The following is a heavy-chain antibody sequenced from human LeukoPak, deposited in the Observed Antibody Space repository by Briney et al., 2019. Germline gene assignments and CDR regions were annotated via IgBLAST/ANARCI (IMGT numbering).Heavy chain of an antibody. D-gene: IGHD3-22*01. Sequence: ASVKVSCKASGYTFTSHDINWVRQANGQGLELMGWMNPNNGNTGYAQKFQGRVTMIRNTSISTAYMELSSLRSEDTAVYYCARGRGDYDSSGYFRDDAFDIWGQGTMVTVSS. CDR2: MNPNNGNT. J-gene: IGHJ3*02. CDR3: ARGRGDYDSSGYFRDDAFDI. CDR1: GYTFTSHD. V-gene: IGHV1-8*01.